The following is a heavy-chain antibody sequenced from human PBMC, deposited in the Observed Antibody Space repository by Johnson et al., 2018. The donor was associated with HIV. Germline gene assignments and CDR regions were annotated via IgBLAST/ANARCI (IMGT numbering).Heavy chain of an antibody. J-gene: IGHJ3*02. CDR1: GFTFSTYW. V-gene: IGHV3-74*01. Sequence: VQLVESGGGLVQPGRSLRLSCAASGFTFSTYWMHWVRQAPGKGLVWVSRISSDGSIPVYADSVKGRFPISRDNSKNTLYLQMNSLRAEDTAVYYCAKDLTIFGVAPNDAFDIWGQGTMVTVSS. CDR2: ISSDGSIP. D-gene: IGHD3-3*01. CDR3: AKDLTIFGVAPNDAFDI.